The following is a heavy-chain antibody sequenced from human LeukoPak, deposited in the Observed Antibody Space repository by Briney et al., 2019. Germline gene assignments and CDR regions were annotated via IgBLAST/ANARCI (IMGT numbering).Heavy chain of an antibody. CDR2: KKEGGSEK. V-gene: IGHV3-7*03. CDR3: ARWAESNDY. CDR1: GFSFSNFW. Sequence: GGSLRLFCAPSGFSFSNFWMSWVRQAPGKGLEWVANKKEGGSEKHHVDSVKGRFTISRDNAKNSLYLQMNSLRADDTAVYYCARWAESNDYWGQGTLVTVSS. J-gene: IGHJ4*02.